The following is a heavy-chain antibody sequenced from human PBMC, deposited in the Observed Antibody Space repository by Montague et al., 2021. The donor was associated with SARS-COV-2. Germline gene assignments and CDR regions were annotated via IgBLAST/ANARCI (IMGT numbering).Heavy chain of an antibody. CDR3: VRGGDYTDYGRVDY. CDR1: GGSISTGSYY. D-gene: IGHD4-11*01. J-gene: IGHJ4*02. V-gene: IGHV4-39*01. CDR2: IYYSSDT. Sequence: SETLSLTCTFSGGSISTGSYYWVWIRQPPRKGLEWLGNIYYSSDTXYNPSIKSRVTISVDTSKNQFSLSLSSVTAADTAVYYCVRGGDYTDYGRVDYWGQGTLVIVSS.